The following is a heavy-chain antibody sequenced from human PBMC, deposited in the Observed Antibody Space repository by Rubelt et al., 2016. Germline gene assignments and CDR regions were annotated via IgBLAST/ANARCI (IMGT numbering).Heavy chain of an antibody. J-gene: IGHJ4*02. D-gene: IGHD1-26*01. V-gene: IGHV1-24*01. Sequence: QVQLVQSGAEVKKPGASVKVSCKVSGYTLTELSMHWVRQAPGKGLEWMGGFDPEDGETIYAQKFQGRVTMTEETSTDTAFMELSSLGSEDTAVYYCATFGGSYYSLWGFDYWGQGTLVTVSS. CDR2: FDPEDGET. CDR3: ATFGGSYYSLWGFDY. CDR1: GYTLTELS.